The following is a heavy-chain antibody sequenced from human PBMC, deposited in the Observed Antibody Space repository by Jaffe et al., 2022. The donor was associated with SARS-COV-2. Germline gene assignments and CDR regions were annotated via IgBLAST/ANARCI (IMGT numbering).Heavy chain of an antibody. CDR2: IYYSGST. CDR3: ARGAQNPPKGVAVAGVSNWFDP. J-gene: IGHJ5*02. D-gene: IGHD6-19*01. V-gene: IGHV4-39*01. CDR1: GGSISSSSYY. Sequence: QLQLQESGPGLVKPSETLSLTCTVSGGSISSSSYYWGWIRQPPGKGLEWIGSIYYSGSTYYNPSLKSRVTISVDTSKNQFSLKLSSVTAADTAVYYCARGAQNPPKGVAVAGVSNWFDPWGQGTLVTVSS.